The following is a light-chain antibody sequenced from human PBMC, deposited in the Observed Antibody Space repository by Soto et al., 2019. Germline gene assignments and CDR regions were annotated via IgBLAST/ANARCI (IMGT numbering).Light chain of an antibody. J-gene: IGKJ5*01. CDR1: QDISNY. V-gene: IGKV1-39*01. CDR2: AAS. Sequence: IPITQSPSSLSASVGDRGTLTCQASQDISNYLNWYQQKPGKAPNLLIYAASSLESGVPARFSGSGSGTHFTLTITGLQPEDFATYYCQQTYSSLPITFGQGTRL. CDR3: QQTYSSLPIT.